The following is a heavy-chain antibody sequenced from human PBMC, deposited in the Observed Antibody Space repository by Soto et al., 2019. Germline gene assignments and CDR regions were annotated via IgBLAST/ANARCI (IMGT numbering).Heavy chain of an antibody. CDR2: IKSKSDGGTT. Sequence: EVQLVESGGGLVKPGGSLRLSCAASGITFSKAWMNWVRQSPRKGLEWVGRIKSKSDGGTTAYAAPVKGRFTISRDDSKNTLCLQMNSLKTEDTAVYYCTTNFYSDHGMDVWGQGTTVTVSS. D-gene: IGHD4-17*01. CDR1: GITFSKAW. V-gene: IGHV3-15*01. J-gene: IGHJ6*02. CDR3: TTNFYSDHGMDV.